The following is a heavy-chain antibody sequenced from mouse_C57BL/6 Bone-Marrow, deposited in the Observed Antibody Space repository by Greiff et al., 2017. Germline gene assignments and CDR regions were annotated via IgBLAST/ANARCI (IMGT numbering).Heavy chain of an antibody. CDR3: ARGTGAMDY. J-gene: IGHJ4*01. D-gene: IGHD4-1*01. CDR1: GYTFTSYW. CDR2: IYPGSGST. V-gene: IGHV1-55*01. Sequence: VQLQQPGAELVKPGASVKMSCKASGYTFTSYWITWVKQRPGQGLEWIGDIYPGSGSTNYNAKFKSKATLTVDTSSSTAYMQLSSLTAEDSAVYYCARGTGAMDYWGQGTSVTVSS.